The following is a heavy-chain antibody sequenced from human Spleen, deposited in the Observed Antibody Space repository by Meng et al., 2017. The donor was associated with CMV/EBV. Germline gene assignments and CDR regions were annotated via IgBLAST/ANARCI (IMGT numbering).Heavy chain of an antibody. CDR3: VAYLVGIGGRGY. Sequence: SENLSLTCTVSGGSISSYYWSWIRQPPGKGLEWIGYIYYSGSTNYNPSLKSRVTISVDTSKNQFSLKLTSVTAADTAVYFCVAYLVGIGGRGYWGQGTVVTVSS. J-gene: IGHJ4*02. D-gene: IGHD1-26*01. CDR1: GGSISSYY. V-gene: IGHV4-59*01. CDR2: IYYSGST.